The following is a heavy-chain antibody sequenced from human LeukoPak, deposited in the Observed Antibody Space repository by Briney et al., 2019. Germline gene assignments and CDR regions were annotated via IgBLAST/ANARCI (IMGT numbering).Heavy chain of an antibody. CDR3: ARGAAQFDP. V-gene: IGHV4-4*07. D-gene: IGHD6-13*01. Sequence: PSETLSLTCTVTGDSISRDFWNWIRQPVGKELEWIGRIYTRGSTNYNPSLKGRATMAVDTSKNQISLNLISLTAADTAVYYCARGAAQFDPWGQGTLVTVSS. CDR2: IYTRGST. J-gene: IGHJ5*02. CDR1: GDSISRDF.